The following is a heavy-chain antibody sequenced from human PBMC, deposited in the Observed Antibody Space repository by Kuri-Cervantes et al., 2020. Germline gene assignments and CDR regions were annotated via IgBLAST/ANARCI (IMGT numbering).Heavy chain of an antibody. Sequence: SLKISCAASGFTFDDYAMHWVRQAPGKGLEWVSGISWNSGSIGYADSVKGRFTISRDNAKNSLYLQMNSLRAEDTAVYYCARESYSYALFDYWGQGTLVTVSS. CDR1: GFTFDDYA. CDR3: ARESYSYALFDY. J-gene: IGHJ4*02. V-gene: IGHV3-9*01. CDR2: ISWNSGSI. D-gene: IGHD5-18*01.